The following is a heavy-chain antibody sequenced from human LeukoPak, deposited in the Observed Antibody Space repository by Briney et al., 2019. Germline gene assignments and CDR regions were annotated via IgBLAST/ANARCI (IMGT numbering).Heavy chain of an antibody. CDR2: ISAYNGNT. Sequence: GESLKISCKGSGYSFTSYWIGWVRQAPGQGLEWMGWISAYNGNTNYAQKLQGRVTMTTDTSTSTAYMELRSLRSDDTAVYYCARDRGEDYYYYYMDVWGKGTTVTVSS. J-gene: IGHJ6*03. CDR3: ARDRGEDYYYYYMDV. D-gene: IGHD3-10*01. V-gene: IGHV1-18*04. CDR1: GYSFTSYW.